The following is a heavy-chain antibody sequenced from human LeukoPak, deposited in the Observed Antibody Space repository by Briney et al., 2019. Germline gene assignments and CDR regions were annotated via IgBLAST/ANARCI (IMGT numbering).Heavy chain of an antibody. J-gene: IGHJ5*02. D-gene: IGHD3-3*01. Sequence: KSSETLSLTCAVYGGSFSGYYWSWIRQPPGKGLEWIGEINHSGSTNYNPSLKSRVTISVDTSKNQFSLRLSSVTAADTAVYYCARGPTIFGVVIIRRRVWFDPWGQGTLVTVSS. V-gene: IGHV4-34*01. CDR2: INHSGST. CDR1: GGSFSGYY. CDR3: ARGPTIFGVVIIRRRVWFDP.